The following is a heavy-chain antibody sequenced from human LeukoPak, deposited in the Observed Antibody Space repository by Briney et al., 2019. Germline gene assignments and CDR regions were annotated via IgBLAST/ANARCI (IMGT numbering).Heavy chain of an antibody. CDR1: GFTFDDDA. Sequence: GGSLRLSCAASGFTFDDDAMHWVRQAPRKGLEWVSGISWNSGSIGYADSVKGRFTISRDNAKNSLYLQMNSLRAEDTALYYCAKDIKRQQLVSWDWGQGTLVTVSS. CDR2: ISWNSGSI. J-gene: IGHJ4*02. CDR3: AKDIKRQQLVSWD. V-gene: IGHV3-9*01. D-gene: IGHD6-13*01.